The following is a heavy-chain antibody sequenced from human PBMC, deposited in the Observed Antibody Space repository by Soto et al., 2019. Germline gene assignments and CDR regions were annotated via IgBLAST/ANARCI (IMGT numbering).Heavy chain of an antibody. CDR1: GFTFSTYS. CDR3: ARFSGTGLDY. Sequence: EVQLVESGGGRVKPGGSLRLSCAASGFTFSTYSINWVRQPPGKGLEWVSSISSSSSYIYYADSVKGRFTISRDNAKNSLYLQMNSLRAEDTAVYYCARFSGTGLDYWGQGTLVTVSS. D-gene: IGHD3-9*01. V-gene: IGHV3-21*01. CDR2: ISSSSSYI. J-gene: IGHJ4*02.